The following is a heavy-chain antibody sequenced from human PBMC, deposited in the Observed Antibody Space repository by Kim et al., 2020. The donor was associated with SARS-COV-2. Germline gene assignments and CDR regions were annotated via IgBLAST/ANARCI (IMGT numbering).Heavy chain of an antibody. Sequence: GGSLRLSCVVSEFTFSSYEMNWVRQAPGKGLEWVSYIDYSGSTIYYADSVKGRFITSRDNAQNSLYLQMNSPRAEDTAVYYCVCGRVSDYWGQGTLVTVS. D-gene: IGHD1-1*01. CDR2: IDYSGSTI. CDR3: VCGRVSDY. J-gene: IGHJ4*02. V-gene: IGHV3-48*03. CDR1: EFTFSSYE.